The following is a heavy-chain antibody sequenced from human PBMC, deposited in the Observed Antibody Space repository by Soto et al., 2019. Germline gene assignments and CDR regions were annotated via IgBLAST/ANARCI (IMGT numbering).Heavy chain of an antibody. Sequence: SETLSLTCTVSGGSISSYYWSWIRQPPGKGLEWIGYIYYSGSTNYNPSLKSRVTISVDTSKNQFSLKLSSVTAADTAVYYCARHGGYSGYETDYWGQGTLVTVSS. CDR1: GGSISSYY. J-gene: IGHJ4*02. V-gene: IGHV4-59*08. CDR2: IYYSGST. D-gene: IGHD5-12*01. CDR3: ARHGGYSGYETDY.